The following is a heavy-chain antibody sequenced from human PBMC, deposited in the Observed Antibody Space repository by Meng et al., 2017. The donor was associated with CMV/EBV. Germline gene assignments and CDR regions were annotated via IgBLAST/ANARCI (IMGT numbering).Heavy chain of an antibody. CDR1: GGTFSSYA. D-gene: IGHD1-26*01. CDR3: ARVPGTTRRYFDY. CDR2: IIPILGIA. J-gene: IGHJ4*02. Sequence: KAAGGTFSSYASSWVRQAPGQGLEWMGGIIPILGIANYAQKFQGRVTITADKSTSTAYMELSSLRSEDTAVYHCARVPGTTRRYFDYWGQGTLVTVSS. V-gene: IGHV1-69*10.